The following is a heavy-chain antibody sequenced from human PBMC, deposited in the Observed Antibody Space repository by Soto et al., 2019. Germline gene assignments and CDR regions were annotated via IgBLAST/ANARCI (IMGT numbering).Heavy chain of an antibody. V-gene: IGHV1-46*01. CDR1: GYTFTSYY. J-gene: IGHJ5*02. Sequence: GASVKVSCKASGYTFTSYYMHWVRQAPGQGLEWMGIINPSGGSTSYAQKFQGRVTMTRDTSTSTVYMELSSLRSEDTAVYYCAGYLGYCSGGSYYPGYWFDPWGQGTLVTVSS. CDR2: INPSGGST. CDR3: AGYLGYCSGGSYYPGYWFDP. D-gene: IGHD2-15*01.